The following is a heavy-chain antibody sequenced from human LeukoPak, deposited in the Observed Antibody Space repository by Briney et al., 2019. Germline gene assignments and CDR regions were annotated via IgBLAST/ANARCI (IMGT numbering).Heavy chain of an antibody. Sequence: SETLSLTCAVYGGSFSGYYWSWIRQPPGKGLEWIGEINHSGSTNYNPSLKSRATISVDTSKNQSSLKLSSVTAADTAVYYCARELGSGSYYKDYYYYYYMDVWGKGTTVTVSS. J-gene: IGHJ6*03. CDR2: INHSGST. CDR1: GGSFSGYY. V-gene: IGHV4-34*01. CDR3: ARELGSGSYYKDYYYYYYMDV. D-gene: IGHD3-10*01.